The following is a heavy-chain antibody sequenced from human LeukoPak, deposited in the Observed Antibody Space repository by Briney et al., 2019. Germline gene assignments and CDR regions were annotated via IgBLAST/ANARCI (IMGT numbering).Heavy chain of an antibody. CDR1: GFTFSSYA. Sequence: PGGSLRLSCAASGFTFSSYAMSYVRQVPGKGLEWVSAISGSDPGTYYADSVKGRFTIFRVNSRSTLHLQMNSLRVEDTAVYYCARGNAGHCTGTTCYPFDYWGQGTLVTVSS. CDR2: ISGSDPGT. CDR3: ARGNAGHCTGTTCYPFDY. D-gene: IGHD2-2*01. V-gene: IGHV3-23*01. J-gene: IGHJ4*02.